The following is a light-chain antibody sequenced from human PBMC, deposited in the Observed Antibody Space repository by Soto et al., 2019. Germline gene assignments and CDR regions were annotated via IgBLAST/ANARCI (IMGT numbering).Light chain of an antibody. V-gene: IGLV3-1*01. CDR2: QDN. Sequence: SYELTQPPSVSVSPGQTASITCSGDKLGDKYACWYQQKPGQSPMLVIYQDNKRPSGIPERFSGSNSGNTATLTISGTQAMDEADYYCQAWDSSTLYVFGTGTKVTVL. J-gene: IGLJ1*01. CDR1: KLGDKY. CDR3: QAWDSSTLYV.